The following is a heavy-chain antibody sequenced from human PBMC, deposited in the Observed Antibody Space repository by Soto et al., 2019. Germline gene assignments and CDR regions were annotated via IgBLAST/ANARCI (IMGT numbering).Heavy chain of an antibody. CDR2: ISAYNGNT. J-gene: IGHJ4*02. CDR3: ARDLGGSYYAPVDY. CDR1: GYTFTSYG. Sequence: QVQLVQSGAEVKKPGASVKVSCKASGYTFTSYGISWVRQAPGQGLEWMGWISAYNGNTKYAQKFQDRVTMTTDTSTSTAYMALRSLRSDDTAVYSCARDLGGSYYAPVDYWGQGTLVTVSS. D-gene: IGHD1-26*01. V-gene: IGHV1-18*01.